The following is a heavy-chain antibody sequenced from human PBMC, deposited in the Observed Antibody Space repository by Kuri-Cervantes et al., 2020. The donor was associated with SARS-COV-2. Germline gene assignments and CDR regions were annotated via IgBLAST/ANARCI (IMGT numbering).Heavy chain of an antibody. CDR1: GGTFSSYA. CDR3: ARGRVAGSHLSFYY. V-gene: IGHV1-69*13. Sequence: SVKVSCKASGGTFSSYAISWVRQAPGQGLEWMGGIIPIFGTANYAQKFQGRVTITADEYMSTAYMELSSLRSEDTAVYYCARGRVAGSHLSFYYWGQGTLVTVSS. D-gene: IGHD6-19*01. J-gene: IGHJ4*02. CDR2: IIPIFGTA.